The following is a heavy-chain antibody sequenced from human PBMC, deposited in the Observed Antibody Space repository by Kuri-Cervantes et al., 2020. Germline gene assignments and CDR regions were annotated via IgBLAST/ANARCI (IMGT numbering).Heavy chain of an antibody. D-gene: IGHD3-22*01. J-gene: IGHJ6*02. V-gene: IGHV3-15*01. CDR3: ARERITMIVVDPMGGMDV. CDR1: GFTFSNAW. CDR2: VKSKTDGGTT. Sequence: GESLKISCAASGFTFSNAWMSWVRQAPGKGLEWVGRVKSKTDGGTTDYAAPVKGRFTISRDDSKNTLYLQMDSLRAEDTAVYYCARERITMIVVDPMGGMDVWGQGTTVTVSS.